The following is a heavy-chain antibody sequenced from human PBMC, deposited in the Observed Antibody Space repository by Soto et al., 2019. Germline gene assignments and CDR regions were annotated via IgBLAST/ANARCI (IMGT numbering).Heavy chain of an antibody. J-gene: IGHJ4*02. CDR2: ISYDGSNK. D-gene: IGHD1-26*01. CDR1: GFTFSSYA. Sequence: GGSLRLSCAASGFTFSSYAMHWVRKAPGKGLEWVAVISYDGSNKYYADTVKGRFTISRDNSKNTLYLQMNSLRVEDTAVYYCARDSTRYSGSYPVPKYWGQGTLVTVSS. CDR3: ARDSTRYSGSYPVPKY. V-gene: IGHV3-30-3*01.